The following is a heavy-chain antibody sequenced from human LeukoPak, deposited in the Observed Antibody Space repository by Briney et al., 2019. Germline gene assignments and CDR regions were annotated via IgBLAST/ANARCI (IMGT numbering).Heavy chain of an antibody. CDR3: ARGEYAIAAAGNDY. CDR2: IGSSGTSI. J-gene: IGHJ4*02. D-gene: IGHD6-13*01. V-gene: IGHV3-21*01. CDR1: EFTFSHYS. Sequence: GGSLRLSCEASEFTFSHYSMNWVRQAPGKGLEWVSSIGSSGTSIYYTDSVRGRFTISRDNAKNSLYLQMNSLRTEDTAVYYCARGEYAIAAAGNDYWGQGTLVTVSS.